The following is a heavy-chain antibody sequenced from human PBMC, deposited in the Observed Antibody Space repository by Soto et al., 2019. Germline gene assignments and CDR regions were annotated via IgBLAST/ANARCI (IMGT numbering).Heavy chain of an antibody. CDR1: GGSISSGGYY. D-gene: IGHD3-10*01. V-gene: IGHV4-31*03. CDR3: ARGEYYYGSGSYLTPLDY. J-gene: IGHJ4*02. Sequence: SETLSLTCTVSGGSISSGGYYWSWIRQHPGKGLEWIGYIYYSGSTYYNPSLKSRVTISVDTSKNQFSLKLSSVTAADTAVYYCARGEYYYGSGSYLTPLDYWGQGTLVTVS. CDR2: IYYSGST.